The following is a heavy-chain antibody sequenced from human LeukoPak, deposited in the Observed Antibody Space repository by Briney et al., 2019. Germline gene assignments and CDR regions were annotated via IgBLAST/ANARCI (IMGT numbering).Heavy chain of an antibody. CDR2: ISYDGSNK. J-gene: IGHJ4*02. CDR1: GFSLSSYG. Sequence: GSLRLSCAASGFSLSSYGMHWVRQAPGKGLEWVAVISYDGSNKDYADTVKGRLSISRDNSKNTLYLQMNGLRAEDTSVYYCAKEKGSPFYFDSWGQGTLVTVSS. CDR3: AKEKGSPFYFDS. V-gene: IGHV3-30*18.